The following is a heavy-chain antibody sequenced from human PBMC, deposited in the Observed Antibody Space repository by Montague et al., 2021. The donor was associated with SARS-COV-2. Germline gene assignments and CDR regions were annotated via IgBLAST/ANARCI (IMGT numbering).Heavy chain of an antibody. V-gene: IGHV4-59*02. D-gene: IGHD1-26*01. CDR2: VYYSRSS. CDR3: VRDPAPSGSGTFYDY. Sequence: SETLSLTCTVSGDSVRHDCWTWIRQPPGKGLEWIGYVYYSRSSSYNPSLRRRVSIAVDTSKNKFSLRLSTVTAADTAIYYCVRDPAPSGSGTFYDYWGQGSLVAVSS. J-gene: IGHJ4*02. CDR1: GDSVRHDC.